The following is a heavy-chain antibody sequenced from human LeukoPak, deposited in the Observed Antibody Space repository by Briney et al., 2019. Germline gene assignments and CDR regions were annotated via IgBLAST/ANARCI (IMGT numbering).Heavy chain of an antibody. CDR2: IRYDGSNK. CDR3: AKDQRAIAARPGGFDY. D-gene: IGHD6-6*01. J-gene: IGHJ4*02. Sequence: GGSLRLSCAASGFTFSSYGMHWVRQAPGKGLEWVAFIRYDGSNKYYADSVKGRFTISRDNSKNTLYLQLNSLRTEDTSVYYCAKDQRAIAARPGGFDYWGQGSLVTVSS. CDR1: GFTFSSYG. V-gene: IGHV3-30*02.